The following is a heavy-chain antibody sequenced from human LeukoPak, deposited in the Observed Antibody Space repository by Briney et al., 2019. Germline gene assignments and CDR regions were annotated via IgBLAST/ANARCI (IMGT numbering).Heavy chain of an antibody. D-gene: IGHD6-13*01. J-gene: IGHJ4*02. CDR1: GASISSYY. CDR3: ARGDSSTWYEY. Sequence: SETLSLTCTVSGASISSYYWSWIRQPPGKGLEWITYIHYSGRTHYNPSLKSRVTISVDTSKNQFSLKLSSVTAADTAVYYCARGDSSTWYEYWGQGTLVTVSS. V-gene: IGHV4-59*08. CDR2: IHYSGRT.